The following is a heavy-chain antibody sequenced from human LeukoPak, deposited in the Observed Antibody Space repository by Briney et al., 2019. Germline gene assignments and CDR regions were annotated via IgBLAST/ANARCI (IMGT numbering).Heavy chain of an antibody. CDR1: GGSFSGYY. Sequence: SETLSLTCAVYGGSFSGYYWSWIRQPPGKGLEWIGEINHSGSTNYNPSLKSRVTISVDTSKNQFSLKLSSVTAADTAVYYCAREIETYGLADAFDIWGQGTLVTVSS. V-gene: IGHV4-34*01. CDR2: INHSGST. CDR3: AREIETYGLADAFDI. J-gene: IGHJ4*02. D-gene: IGHD3-10*01.